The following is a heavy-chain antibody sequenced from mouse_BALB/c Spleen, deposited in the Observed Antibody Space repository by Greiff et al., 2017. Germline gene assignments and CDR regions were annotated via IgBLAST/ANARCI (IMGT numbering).Heavy chain of an antibody. V-gene: IGHV1-87*01. Sequence: VQLQQSGAELARPGASVKLSCKASGYTFTSYWMQWVKQRPGQGLEWIGAIYPGDGDTRYTQKFKGKATLTADKSSSTAYMQLSSLASEDSAVYYCARAVMFDYWGQGTTLTVSS. CDR1: GYTFTSYW. CDR2: IYPGDGDT. J-gene: IGHJ2*01. CDR3: ARAVMFDY.